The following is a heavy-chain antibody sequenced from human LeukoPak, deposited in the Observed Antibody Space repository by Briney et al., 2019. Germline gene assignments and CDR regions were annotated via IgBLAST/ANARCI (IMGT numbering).Heavy chain of an antibody. J-gene: IGHJ4*02. Sequence: GRSLRLSCAVSGFSISSYTMHWVRQAPGKGLEWVAAFSYDGSKKDYADSVKGRLTISRDSSKNTLYLQMNSLRAEDTAVYSCAGGDYGRFDYWGQGTLVTVSS. CDR1: GFSISSYT. CDR2: FSYDGSKK. V-gene: IGHV3-30*04. D-gene: IGHD4-17*01. CDR3: AGGDYGRFDY.